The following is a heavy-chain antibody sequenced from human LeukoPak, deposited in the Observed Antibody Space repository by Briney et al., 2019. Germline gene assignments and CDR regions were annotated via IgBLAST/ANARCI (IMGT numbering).Heavy chain of an antibody. V-gene: IGHV3-48*02. Sequence: GGSLRLSCAASGFTFNIYGMSWVRRAPGKGLEWVSYISSSSAVYYADSVKGRFTISRDNAKNSLYLQMNSLRDEDTAVYYCARPSMVQGTNIAAFDSWGQGTLVTVSS. D-gene: IGHD3-10*01. CDR2: ISSSSAV. J-gene: IGHJ4*02. CDR1: GFTFNIYG. CDR3: ARPSMVQGTNIAAFDS.